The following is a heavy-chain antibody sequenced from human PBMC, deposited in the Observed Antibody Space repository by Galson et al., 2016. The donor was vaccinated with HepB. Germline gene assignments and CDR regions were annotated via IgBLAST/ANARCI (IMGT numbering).Heavy chain of an antibody. CDR3: TRAGQTNSWYGGRFDY. J-gene: IGHJ4*02. CDR1: GFTFSNYA. Sequence: SLRLSCAASGFTFSNYAMSWVRQAPGKGLEWVGFIRRKADGGTTECAASVKGRFTISRDDSKSIAYLQMNSLKSEDTAVYYCTRAGQTNSWYGGRFDYWGQGTMVTVSS. CDR2: IRRKADGGTT. V-gene: IGHV3-49*04. D-gene: IGHD6-13*01.